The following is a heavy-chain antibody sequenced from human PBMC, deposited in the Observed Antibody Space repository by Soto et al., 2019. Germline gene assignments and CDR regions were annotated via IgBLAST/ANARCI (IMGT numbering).Heavy chain of an antibody. CDR2: IDPSDSYT. J-gene: IGHJ6*02. CDR1: GYSFTSYW. Sequence: GESLKISCKGSGYSFTSYWISWVRQMPGKGLEWMGRIDPSDSYTNYSPSFQGHVTISADKSISTAYLQWSSLKASDTAMYYCARLVTQRGDYYYGMDVWGQGTTVTVSS. D-gene: IGHD1-26*01. CDR3: ARLVTQRGDYYYGMDV. V-gene: IGHV5-10-1*01.